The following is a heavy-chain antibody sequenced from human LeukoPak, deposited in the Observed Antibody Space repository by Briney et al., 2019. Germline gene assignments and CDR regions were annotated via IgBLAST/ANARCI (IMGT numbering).Heavy chain of an antibody. Sequence: SETLSLTCTVSGGSISSYYWSWVRQPAGKGLEWIGRIYASGNTNYNPSLKGRVTMSLDTSKNQFSLNLSSVTAADTAVYYCARGRGSSWYYFDYWGRGTLVTVSS. CDR1: GGSISSYY. D-gene: IGHD6-13*01. CDR3: ARGRGSSWYYFDY. V-gene: IGHV4-4*07. J-gene: IGHJ4*02. CDR2: IYASGNT.